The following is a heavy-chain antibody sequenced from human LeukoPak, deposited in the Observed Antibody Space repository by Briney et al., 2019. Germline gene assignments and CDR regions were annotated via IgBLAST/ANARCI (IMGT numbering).Heavy chain of an antibody. J-gene: IGHJ6*02. CDR2: ISYDGSNK. CDR1: GFTFSSYA. Sequence: GGSLRLSCAASGFTFSSYAMHWVRQAPGKGLEWVAVISYDGSNKYYADSVKGRFTISRDNAKNSLYLQMNSLRAEDTAVYYCASLSLPAAAGTNGMDVWGQGTTVTVSS. D-gene: IGHD6-13*01. CDR3: ASLSLPAAAGTNGMDV. V-gene: IGHV3-30-3*01.